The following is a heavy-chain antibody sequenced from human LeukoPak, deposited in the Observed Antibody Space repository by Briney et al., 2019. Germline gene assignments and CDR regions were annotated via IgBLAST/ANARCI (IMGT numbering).Heavy chain of an antibody. J-gene: IGHJ4*02. Sequence: GGSLRLSCAASGFTFSTYWMHWVRQAPGKGLVWVSRINSDGSSTNYADSVKGRFTISRDNSKNTLYLQMNSLRAEDTAVYYCAKDLGGDFWSGYYSGYYFDYWGQGTLVTVSS. CDR3: AKDLGGDFWSGYYSGYYFDY. V-gene: IGHV3-74*01. D-gene: IGHD3-3*01. CDR1: GFTFSTYW. CDR2: INSDGSST.